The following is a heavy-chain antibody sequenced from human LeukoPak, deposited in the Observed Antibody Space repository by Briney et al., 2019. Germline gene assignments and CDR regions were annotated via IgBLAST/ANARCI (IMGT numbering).Heavy chain of an antibody. D-gene: IGHD1-26*01. J-gene: IGHJ4*02. CDR2: IYHSGST. V-gene: IGHV4-30-2*01. Sequence: SETLSLTCAVSGGSISSGGYSWSWIRQPPGKGLEWIGYIYHSGSTYYNPSLKSRVTISVDRSKNQFSLNLRSVTAADTAVYYCARSGSASWADWGQRTLVTVSS. CDR3: ARSGSASWAD. CDR1: GGSISSGGYS.